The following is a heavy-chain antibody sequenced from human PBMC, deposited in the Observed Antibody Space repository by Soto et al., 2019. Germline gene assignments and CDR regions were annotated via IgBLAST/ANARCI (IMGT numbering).Heavy chain of an antibody. D-gene: IGHD3-16*01. V-gene: IGHV3-23*01. Sequence: EVQLLEAGGGLVQPGGSLRLSCAASGFNFSSYAMSWVRQAPGKGLEWVSAISGSCGSTYYADAVKGRSTISRDNSKNTLYLRMNSLRAEDTAVYYCAQSWDWFVPWGQGTLVTV. CDR2: ISGSCGST. J-gene: IGHJ5*02. CDR3: AQSWDWFVP. CDR1: GFNFSSYA.